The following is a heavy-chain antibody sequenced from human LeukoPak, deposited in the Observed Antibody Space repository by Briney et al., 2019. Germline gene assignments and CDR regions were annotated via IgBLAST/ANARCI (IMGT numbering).Heavy chain of an antibody. D-gene: IGHD1-1*01. CDR1: GGSISSSTYY. CDR3: ARRRYMRGPDVVNPFDY. CDR2: IHYSGST. J-gene: IGHJ4*02. V-gene: IGHV4-39*01. Sequence: SETLSLTCTVSGGSISSSTYYWGWVRQSPGKGLEWIGTIHYSGSTSYNPSLKRRVTISVDTSKNQFSLKLSSVTAADTAVYYCARRRYMRGPDVVNPFDYWGQGTLVTVSS.